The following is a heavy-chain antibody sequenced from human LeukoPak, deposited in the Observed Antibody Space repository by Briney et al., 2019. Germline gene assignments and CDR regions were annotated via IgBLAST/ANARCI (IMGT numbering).Heavy chain of an antibody. D-gene: IGHD3-3*01. Sequence: ASVTVSFTASGYTFTSFYMHWVRQAPGQGLEWMGWISAYNGNTNYAQKLQGRVTMTTDTSTSTAYMELRSLRSDDTAVYYCARVYSIFGVVTNDYWGQGTLVTVSS. V-gene: IGHV1-18*04. CDR3: ARVYSIFGVVTNDY. CDR2: ISAYNGNT. CDR1: GYTFTSFY. J-gene: IGHJ4*02.